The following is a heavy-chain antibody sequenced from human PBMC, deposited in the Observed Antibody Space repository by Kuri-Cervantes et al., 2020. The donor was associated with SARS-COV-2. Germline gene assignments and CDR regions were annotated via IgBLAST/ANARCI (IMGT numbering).Heavy chain of an antibody. Sequence: ASVKVSCKASGYTFSGGYYMYWVRQAPGQGLEWMGWINPNSGGTNYAQKFQGWVTMTRDTSISTAYMELSRLRSDDTAVYYCARGMVRGVIQYYYYGMDVWGQETTVTVSS. D-gene: IGHD3-10*01. CDR3: ARGMVRGVIQYYYYGMDV. J-gene: IGHJ6*02. CDR2: INPNSGGT. CDR1: GYTFSGGYY. V-gene: IGHV1-2*04.